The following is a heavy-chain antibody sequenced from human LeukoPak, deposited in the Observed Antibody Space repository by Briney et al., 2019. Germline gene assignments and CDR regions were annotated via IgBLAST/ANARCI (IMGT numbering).Heavy chain of an antibody. CDR3: ARVGYFDY. CDR1: EFTFSSYA. V-gene: IGHV3-30-3*01. J-gene: IGHJ4*02. Sequence: GGSLRLSCAASEFTFSSYAMHLVRQAPGKGLEWVALISYDGSNKYYADSVKGRFTISRDNAKNSLYLQMNSLRAEDTAVYYCARVGYFDYWGQGTLVTVSS. CDR2: ISYDGSNK.